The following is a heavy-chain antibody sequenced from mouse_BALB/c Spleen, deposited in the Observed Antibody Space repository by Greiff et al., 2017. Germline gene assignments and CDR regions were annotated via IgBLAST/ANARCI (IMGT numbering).Heavy chain of an antibody. CDR1: GFSFSSFG. Sequence: DVMLVESGGGLVQPGGSRKLSCAASGFSFSSFGMHWVRQAPEKGLEWVAYISSGSSTIYYADTVKGRFTISRDNPKNTLFLQMTSLRSEDTAMYYCARIYYDYDAVAYWGQGTLVTVSA. V-gene: IGHV5-17*02. J-gene: IGHJ3*01. CDR2: ISSGSSTI. D-gene: IGHD2-4*01. CDR3: ARIYYDYDAVAY.